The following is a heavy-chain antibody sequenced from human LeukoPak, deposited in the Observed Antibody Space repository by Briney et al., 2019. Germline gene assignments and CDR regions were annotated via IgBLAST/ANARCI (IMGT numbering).Heavy chain of an antibody. CDR2: ISWNSGSI. D-gene: IGHD5-12*01. V-gene: IGHV3-9*01. Sequence: GRSLRLSCAASGFTFDDYAMHWVRQAPGKGLEWVSGISWNSGSIGYADSVKGRFTISRDNAKNSLYLQMNSLRAEDTALYYCAKDTGGGYDSRPCAYWGQGTLVTVPS. CDR1: GFTFDDYA. CDR3: AKDTGGGYDSRPCAY. J-gene: IGHJ4*02.